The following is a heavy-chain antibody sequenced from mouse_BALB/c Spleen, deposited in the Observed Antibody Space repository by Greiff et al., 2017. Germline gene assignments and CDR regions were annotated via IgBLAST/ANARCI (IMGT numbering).Heavy chain of an antibody. D-gene: IGHD4-1*01. Sequence: QVHVKQPGAELVKPGASVKLSCKASGYTFTSYWMHWVKQRPGQGLEWIGEIDPSDSYTNYNQKFKGKATLTVDKSSSTAYMQLSSLTSEDTAVYYCNANLTGYFDYWGQGTTLTVSS. CDR2: IDPSDSYT. J-gene: IGHJ2*01. V-gene: IGHV1-69*02. CDR3: NANLTGYFDY. CDR1: GYTFTSYW.